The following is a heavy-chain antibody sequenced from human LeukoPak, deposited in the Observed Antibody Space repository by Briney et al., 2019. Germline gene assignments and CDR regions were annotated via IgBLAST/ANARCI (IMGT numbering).Heavy chain of an antibody. J-gene: IGHJ5*02. D-gene: IGHD3-16*01. CDR2: VYARGGT. CDR3: ARGDYYAGGGRNWFDP. Sequence: SETLSLSCTVSGGSIRNDYWNWIRQPAGKGPEWIGRVYARGGTNTNPSLKSRVTMSVDTYKNQFSLELTSVNAADTAVYYCARGDYYAGGGRNWFDPWGQGTLVTVSS. V-gene: IGHV4-4*07. CDR1: GGSIRNDY.